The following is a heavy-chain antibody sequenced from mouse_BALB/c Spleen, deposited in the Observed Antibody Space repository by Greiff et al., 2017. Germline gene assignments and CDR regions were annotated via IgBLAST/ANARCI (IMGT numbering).Heavy chain of an antibody. CDR3: ARNGNYRSFAY. J-gene: IGHJ3*01. Sequence: QVQLKQSGPGLVQPSQSLSITCTVSGFSLTSYGVHWVRQSPGKGLEWLGVIWSGGSTVYNAAFISRLSISKDNSKSQVFFKMNSLQANDTAIYYCARNGNYRSFAYWGQGTLVTVSA. CDR2: IWSGGST. CDR1: GFSLTSYG. D-gene: IGHD2-14*01. V-gene: IGHV2-2*02.